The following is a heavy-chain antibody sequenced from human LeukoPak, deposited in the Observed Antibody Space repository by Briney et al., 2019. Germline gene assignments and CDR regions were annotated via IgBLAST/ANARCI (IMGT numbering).Heavy chain of an antibody. D-gene: IGHD3-16*01. CDR1: RFTFSRYF. V-gene: IGHV3-74*01. CDR2: IQRDGSSP. CDR3: SRGHYGPDY. Sequence: GGSLRLSCAASRFTFSRYFMSWFRQAPGKGLEWVSGIQRDGSSPTYADSVKGRFTISRDNAKGSVYLQMNILRAEDTAVYYCSRGHYGPDYWGQGTLVTVSS. J-gene: IGHJ4*02.